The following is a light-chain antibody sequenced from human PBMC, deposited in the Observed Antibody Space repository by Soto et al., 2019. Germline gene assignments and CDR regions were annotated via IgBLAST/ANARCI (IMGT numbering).Light chain of an antibody. CDR2: DVT. V-gene: IGLV2-8*01. CDR3: NSYGGSNNYVV. CDR1: SSDVGGYNY. J-gene: IGLJ2*01. Sequence: QSVLTQPPSASGSPGQSVTISCTGTSSDVGGYNYVSWYQQHPGKAPQLIIYDVTKRPSGVPDRFSGSKSGNTASLPVSGLQAEDEADYFCNSYGGSNNYVVFGGGTQLTVL.